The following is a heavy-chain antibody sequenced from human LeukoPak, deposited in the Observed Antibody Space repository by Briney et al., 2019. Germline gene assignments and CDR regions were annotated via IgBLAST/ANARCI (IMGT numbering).Heavy chain of an antibody. D-gene: IGHD2-2*01. CDR3: ATSSGGYCSSTSCYAHY. CDR1: GFSLTHDA. Sequence: PGTSLRLSCAASGFSLTHDAIHWVRQAPGKGLEWVAVVSKDTVTKIYRDSVKGRFTVSTDSSKNTVYLQMTGLRSEDTGVYYCATSSGGYCSSTSCYAHYWGQGTLVTVSS. V-gene: IGHV3-30*10. J-gene: IGHJ4*02. CDR2: VSKDTVTK.